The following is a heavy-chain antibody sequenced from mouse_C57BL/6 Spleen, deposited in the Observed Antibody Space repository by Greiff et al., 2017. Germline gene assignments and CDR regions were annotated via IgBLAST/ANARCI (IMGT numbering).Heavy chain of an antibody. CDR3: ARGDSNYVDYAMDY. CDR1: GYTFTSYW. CDR2: IYPGSGST. V-gene: IGHV1-55*01. Sequence: VQLQQPGAELVKPGASVKMSCKASGYTFTSYWITWVKQRPGPGLEWIGDIYPGSGSTNYNEKFKSKATLTVDTSSSTAYMQLSSLTSEDSAVYYCARGDSNYVDYAMDYWGQGTSVTVSS. J-gene: IGHJ4*01. D-gene: IGHD2-5*01.